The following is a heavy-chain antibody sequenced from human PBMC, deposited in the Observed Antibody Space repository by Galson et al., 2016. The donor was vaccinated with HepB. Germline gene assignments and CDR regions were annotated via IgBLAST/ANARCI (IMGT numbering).Heavy chain of an antibody. V-gene: IGHV3-23*01. CDR1: GFTFTSYV. D-gene: IGHD3-10*01. J-gene: IGHJ6*02. CDR2: ISGTGDST. CDR3: AKSIRGDDYYPFYYYSMDV. Sequence: LRLSCAASGFTFTSYVLSWVRQAPGKGLQWVSSISGTGDSTFYADSVKGRFTISRDKSKNTLCLQMNSLRAEDTAVYYCAKSIRGDDYYPFYYYSMDVWGQGTTVTVSS.